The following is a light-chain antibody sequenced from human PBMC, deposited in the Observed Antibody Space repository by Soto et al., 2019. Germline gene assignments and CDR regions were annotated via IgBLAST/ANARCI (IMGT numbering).Light chain of an antibody. J-gene: IGLJ3*02. CDR2: EVD. CDR3: SSFTNTNSLEDWV. CDR1: SSDVGTYNL. V-gene: IGLV2-14*02. Sequence: QSALTQPASVSGSPGQSITISCTGTSSDVGTYNLVSWYQQHPGRAPKLIIYEVDSRTSGISDRFSGSKSGNTASLTISGLQPEDEADYYCSSFTNTNSLEDWVFGGGTNLTVL.